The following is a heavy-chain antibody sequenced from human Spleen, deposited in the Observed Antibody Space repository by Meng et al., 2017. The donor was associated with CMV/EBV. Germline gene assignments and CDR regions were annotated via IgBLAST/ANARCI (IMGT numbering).Heavy chain of an antibody. Sequence: GGSLRLSCTGSGFTFNTYAITWVRQAPGKRLEWVSTTSGGGGRTYYADSVKGRFTISRDNFQQTLYLEMNSLSVEDTAVYFCAKEDREGGANYDFWSGQPNYYYGMDVWGQGTTVTVSS. D-gene: IGHD3-3*01. CDR2: TSGGGGRT. CDR3: AKEDREGGANYDFWSGQPNYYYGMDV. V-gene: IGHV3-23*01. J-gene: IGHJ6*02. CDR1: GFTFNTYA.